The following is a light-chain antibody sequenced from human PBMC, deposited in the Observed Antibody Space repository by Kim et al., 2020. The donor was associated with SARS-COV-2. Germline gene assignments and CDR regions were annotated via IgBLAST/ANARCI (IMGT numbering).Light chain of an antibody. V-gene: IGKV3-20*01. Sequence: LSPGERATLSCRASQSVSSTYLAWYQQRPGQAPRRLIYDASSRATGIPDRFSGSGSGTDFTLTISRLEPEDFAVYYCHQNGYSPFTFGQGTKLEI. J-gene: IGKJ2*01. CDR1: QSVSSTY. CDR3: HQNGYSPFT. CDR2: DAS.